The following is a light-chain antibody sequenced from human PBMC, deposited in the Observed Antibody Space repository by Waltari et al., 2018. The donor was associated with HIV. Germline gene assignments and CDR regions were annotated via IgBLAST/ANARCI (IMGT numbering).Light chain of an antibody. CDR3: AAWDDILSGWV. Sequence: QSVLTQPPSASGTPGQRVTISCSGSSANIGNTVYWYQQLPGTAPKVLIDRDNQRPSGVPEGFSGFRSVTSASLDVSGLRSEQEATYFCAAWDDILSGWVFGGWTKRTVL. J-gene: IGLJ3*02. V-gene: IGLV1-47*01. CDR1: SANIGNT. CDR2: RDN.